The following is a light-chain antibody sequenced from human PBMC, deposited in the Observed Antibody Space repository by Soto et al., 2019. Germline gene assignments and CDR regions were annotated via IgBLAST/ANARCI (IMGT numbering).Light chain of an antibody. CDR2: LNSDGSH. CDR3: QTWGTGIVV. V-gene: IGLV4-69*01. J-gene: IGLJ2*01. Sequence: QSVLTQSPSASASLGASVKLTFTLSSGHSSYAIAWHQQQPEKGPRYLMKLNSDGSHSKGDGIPDRFSGSSSGAERYLTISSLQSDEEADYSCQTWGTGIVVFGGGTKLTVL. CDR1: SGHSSYA.